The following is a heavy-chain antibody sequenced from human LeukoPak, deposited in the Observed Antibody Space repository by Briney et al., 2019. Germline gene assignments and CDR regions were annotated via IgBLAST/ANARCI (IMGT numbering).Heavy chain of an antibody. CDR3: AREIAAAGSFDY. J-gene: IGHJ4*02. CDR1: GGSIRSGGYY. Sequence: SQTLSLTCTVSGGSIRSGGYYWRWIRQHPGKGLEWIGYIYYSGSTYYNPSLKSRVTISIDTSKNQFSLKLSSVTAADTAVYYCAREIAAAGSFDYWGQGTLVTVAS. CDR2: IYYSGST. V-gene: IGHV4-31*03. D-gene: IGHD6-13*01.